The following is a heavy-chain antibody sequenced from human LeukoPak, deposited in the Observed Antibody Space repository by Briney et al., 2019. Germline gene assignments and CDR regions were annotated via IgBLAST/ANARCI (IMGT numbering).Heavy chain of an antibody. J-gene: IGHJ5*02. CDR2: MNPNSGNT. V-gene: IGHV1-8*01. CDR1: GYTFTSYD. Sequence: ASVKVSCRASGYTFTSYDINWVRQATGQGLEWMGWMNPNSGNTGYAQKFQGRVTMTRNTSISTAYMELSSLRSGDTAVYYCARGGSITMVRGAYTRGNWFDPWGQGTLVTVSS. D-gene: IGHD3-10*01. CDR3: ARGGSITMVRGAYTRGNWFDP.